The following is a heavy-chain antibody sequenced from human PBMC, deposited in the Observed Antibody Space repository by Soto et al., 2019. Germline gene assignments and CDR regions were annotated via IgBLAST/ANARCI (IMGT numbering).Heavy chain of an antibody. J-gene: IGHJ5*02. CDR3: ARGHGSGWEHWFDP. CDR1: CDTFTSYG. CDR2: ISAYNGNT. Sequence: ASVKFLCTTSCDTFTSYGVSWLRRAPGQGLEWMGWISAYNGNTNYAQKHQGRVTMTTDTPTSTAYMELRSLASADTAVDYCARGHGSGWEHWFDPWGQGTLVTVS. V-gene: IGHV1-18*04. D-gene: IGHD6-19*01.